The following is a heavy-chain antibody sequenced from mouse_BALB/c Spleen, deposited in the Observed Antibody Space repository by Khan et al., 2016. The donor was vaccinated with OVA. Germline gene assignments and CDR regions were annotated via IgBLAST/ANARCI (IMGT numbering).Heavy chain of an antibody. CDR2: IYPGDGST. V-gene: IGHV1S56*01. D-gene: IGHD2-4*01. J-gene: IGHJ2*01. CDR3: ARGELRRYLDY. Sequence: VQLKESGPELVKPGALVKISCKASGYTFTSYDINRVKQRPGQGLEWIGWIYPGDGSTKYNEKFKGKAKLTADKSSSTAYMQLSGLTSENSAVYFCARGELRRYLDYWGQGTTLTVSS. CDR1: GYTFTSYD.